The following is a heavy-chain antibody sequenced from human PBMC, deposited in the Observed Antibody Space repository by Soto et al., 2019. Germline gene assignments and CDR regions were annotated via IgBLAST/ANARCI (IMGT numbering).Heavy chain of an antibody. CDR2: MNPNSGNT. Sequence: QVQLVQSGAEVQKPGASVKVSCKASGYTFTSYDINWVRQATGQGLEWMGWMNPNSGNTGYAQKFQGRVTMTRNTSISTAYMELSSLRSEDTAVYYCARGYCSGGSCYLAFDIWGQGTMVTVSS. V-gene: IGHV1-8*01. J-gene: IGHJ3*02. CDR1: GYTFTSYD. D-gene: IGHD2-15*01. CDR3: ARGYCSGGSCYLAFDI.